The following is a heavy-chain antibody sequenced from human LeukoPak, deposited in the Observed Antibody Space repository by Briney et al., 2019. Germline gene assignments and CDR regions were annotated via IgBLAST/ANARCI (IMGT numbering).Heavy chain of an antibody. J-gene: IGHJ4*02. CDR3: AGFSSGWSTASCYLTY. Sequence: SETLSLTCTVSGGSLSSHFWSWIRQPPGKGLELIGHIYYTGTTYYNPSLNSRVTISLDSSRNQFSLRLTSVTAADTAVYYCAGFSSGWSTASCYLTYWGQGTLVTVSS. V-gene: IGHV4-59*11. CDR1: GGSLSSHF. D-gene: IGHD2-2*01. CDR2: IYYTGTT.